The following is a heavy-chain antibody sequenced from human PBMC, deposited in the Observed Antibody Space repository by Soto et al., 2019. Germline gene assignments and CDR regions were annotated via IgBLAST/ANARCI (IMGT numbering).Heavy chain of an antibody. CDR2: IVVGSGNT. CDR1: GFTFTSSA. Sequence: PEASVKVSCKASGFTFTSSAVQWVRQARGQRLEWIGWIVVGSGNTNYAQKFQERVTITRDMSTSTAYMELSSLRSEDTAVYYCAAVGTYLATVSEDYYYGMDVWGQGTTVTVSS. V-gene: IGHV1-58*01. J-gene: IGHJ6*02. CDR3: AAVGTYLATVSEDYYYGMDV. D-gene: IGHD4-4*01.